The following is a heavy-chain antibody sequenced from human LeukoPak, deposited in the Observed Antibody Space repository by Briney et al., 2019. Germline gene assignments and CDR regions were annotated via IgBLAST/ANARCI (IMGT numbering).Heavy chain of an antibody. CDR2: ISYDGSNK. CDR1: GFTFSSYA. CDR3: AGDRSSGDAFDI. D-gene: IGHD3-22*01. V-gene: IGHV3-30*04. J-gene: IGHJ3*02. Sequence: GGSLRLSCAASGFTFSSYAMHWVRQAPGKWLEWVAVISYDGSNKYYADSVKGRFTISRDNSKNTLYLQMNSLRAEDTAVYYCAGDRSSGDAFDIWGQGRMVTVSS.